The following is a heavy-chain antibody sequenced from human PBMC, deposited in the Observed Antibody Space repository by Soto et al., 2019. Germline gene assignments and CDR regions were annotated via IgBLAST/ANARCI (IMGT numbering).Heavy chain of an antibody. CDR2: VSGYNGNT. J-gene: IGHJ4*02. V-gene: IGHV1-18*04. CDR1: GYTFTNYG. D-gene: IGHD6-19*01. CDR3: ARDEGSHGFDS. Sequence: ASVKVSCKASGYTFTNYGISWVRQAPGQGLEWMGWVSGYNGNTNYAQKLRGRVTMTTDTSTSTAYMELRTLRSDDTAVYYCARDEGSHGFDSWGQGTLVTVS.